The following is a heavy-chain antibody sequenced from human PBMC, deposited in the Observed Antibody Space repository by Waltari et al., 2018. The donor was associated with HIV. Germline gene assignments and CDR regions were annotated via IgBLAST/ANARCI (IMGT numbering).Heavy chain of an antibody. CDR2: ISYDESNK. CDR3: AKDRQKIGYYDILTGYLDY. CDR1: GFTFSSYG. D-gene: IGHD3-9*01. J-gene: IGHJ4*02. Sequence: QVQLVESGGGVVQPRRSLRLSCAASGFTFSSYGMHWVRQAPGKGLEWVAVISYDESNKYYADSVKGRFTISRDNSKNTLYLQMNSLRAEDTAVYYCAKDRQKIGYYDILTGYLDYWGQGTLVTVSS. V-gene: IGHV3-30*18.